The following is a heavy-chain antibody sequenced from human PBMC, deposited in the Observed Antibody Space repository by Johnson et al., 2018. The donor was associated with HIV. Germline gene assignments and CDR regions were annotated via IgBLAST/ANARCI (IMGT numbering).Heavy chain of an antibody. CDR3: AKETPSSGGTFDI. CDR2: ISYDGSNK. D-gene: IGHD6-25*01. V-gene: IGHV3-30-3*01. J-gene: IGHJ3*02. CDR1: GFTVSSYA. Sequence: QVQLVESGGDLVQPGGSLRLSCAASGFTVSSYAMHWVRQAPGKGLEWVAVISYDGSNKYYADSVKGRFTISRDNSKNTLYLQMNSLRAEDTAVYYCAKETPSSGGTFDIWGQGTMVTVSS.